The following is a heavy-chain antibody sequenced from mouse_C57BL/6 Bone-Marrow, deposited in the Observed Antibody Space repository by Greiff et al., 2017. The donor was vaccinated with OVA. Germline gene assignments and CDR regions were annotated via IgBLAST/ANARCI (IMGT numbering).Heavy chain of an antibody. CDR2: ISSGSSTI. CDR1: GFTFSDYG. Sequence: EVQLVESGGGLVKPGGSLKLSCAASGFTFSDYGMHWVRQAPEKGLEWVAYISSGSSTIYYADTVKGRFTISRDNAKNTLFLQMTSLRSEDTAMYYGARRNYSNGAAFAYWGQGTLVTVSA. CDR3: ARRNYSNGAAFAY. J-gene: IGHJ3*01. V-gene: IGHV5-17*01. D-gene: IGHD2-5*01.